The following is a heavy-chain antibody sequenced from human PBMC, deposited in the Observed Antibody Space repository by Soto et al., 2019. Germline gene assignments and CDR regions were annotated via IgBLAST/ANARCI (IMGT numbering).Heavy chain of an antibody. J-gene: IGHJ6*03. CDR1: GGSISSYY. D-gene: IGHD4-17*01. V-gene: IGHV4-59*08. CDR2: IYYSGST. Sequence: PSETLSLTCTVSGGSISSYYWSWIRQPPGKGLEWIGYIYYSGSTNYNPSLKSRVTISVDTSKNQFSLKLSSVTAADTVVYYCARHWPSATVKLGYMDVWGKGTTVTVSS. CDR3: ARHWPSATVKLGYMDV.